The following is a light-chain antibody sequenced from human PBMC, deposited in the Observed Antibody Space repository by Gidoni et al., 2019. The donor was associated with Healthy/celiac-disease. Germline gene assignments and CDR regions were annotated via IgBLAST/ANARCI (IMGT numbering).Light chain of an antibody. Sequence: EIVLTQSPGPLSLSPGDRATLSCRASQSVSSSYLAWYQQKPGRAPRLLIYGASSRATGIPDRCSGSGSGTDFTLTISRLEPEDFAVYYCQQYGSSPLTFGGGTKVEIK. CDR1: QSVSSSY. CDR3: QQYGSSPLT. CDR2: GAS. V-gene: IGKV3-20*01. J-gene: IGKJ4*02.